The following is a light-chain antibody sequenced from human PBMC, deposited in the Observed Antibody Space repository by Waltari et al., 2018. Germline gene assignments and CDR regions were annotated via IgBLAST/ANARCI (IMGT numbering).Light chain of an antibody. CDR2: GAS. Sequence: EIVMTQSQATLSLSPGERATLSCRASQSVGSSLDWYQQKPGQAPRLLIYGASSRATGIPDRFSGSGSGTDFTLTISSLEPGDVAVYYCLQHSNWPYSFGQGTKVEIK. J-gene: IGKJ2*03. CDR1: QSVGSS. V-gene: IGKV3-15*01. CDR3: LQHSNWPYS.